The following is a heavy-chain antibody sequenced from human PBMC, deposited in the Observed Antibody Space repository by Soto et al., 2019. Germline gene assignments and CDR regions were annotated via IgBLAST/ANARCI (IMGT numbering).Heavy chain of an antibody. CDR2: INHSGST. CDR1: GGSFSGYY. J-gene: IGHJ4*02. Sequence: SETLSLTCAVYGGSFSGYYWSWIRQPPGKGLEWIGEINHSGSTNYNPSLKSRVTISVDTSKNQFSLKLSSVTAADTAVYYCARGCGYSYGYSDYWGQGTLVTAPQ. CDR3: ARGCGYSYGYSDY. D-gene: IGHD5-18*01. V-gene: IGHV4-34*01.